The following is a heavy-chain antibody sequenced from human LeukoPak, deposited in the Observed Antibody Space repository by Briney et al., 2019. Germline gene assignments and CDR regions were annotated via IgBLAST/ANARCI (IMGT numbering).Heavy chain of an antibody. V-gene: IGHV1-46*01. J-gene: IGHJ4*02. CDR1: GYTFTSYH. D-gene: IGHD2-15*01. CDR3: ATLSPGYCSGGSCQGFDY. Sequence: ASVKVSCKASGYTFTSYHMHWVRQAPGQGLEWMGIINPSGGSTSYAQKFQGRVTMTRDTSTSTVYMELSSLRSEDTAVYYCATLSPGYCSGGSCQGFDYWGQGTLVTVSS. CDR2: INPSGGST.